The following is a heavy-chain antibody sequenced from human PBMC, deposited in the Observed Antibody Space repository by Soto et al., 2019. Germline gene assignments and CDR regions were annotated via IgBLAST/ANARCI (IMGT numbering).Heavy chain of an antibody. CDR1: GVSLTSGTYY. J-gene: IGHJ4*02. CDR3: ASTEDFFDY. Sequence: QVQLQESGPGLVKPSQTLSLTCSVSGVSLTSGTYYWSWSRQHPGKGLEWIGYIFYSGSTDYNPSLKSRVNISVDTSKNQFSLKLSSVTAADTAVYYCASTEDFFDYWGQGTLVTVSS. V-gene: IGHV4-31*03. CDR2: IFYSGST.